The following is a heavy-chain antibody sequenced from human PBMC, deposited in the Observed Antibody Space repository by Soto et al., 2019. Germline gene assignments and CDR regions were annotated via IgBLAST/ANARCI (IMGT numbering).Heavy chain of an antibody. CDR2: INTYSGDT. V-gene: IGHV1-18*04. CDR3: ASVSLTMVVVPFGVS. D-gene: IGHD3-10*01. Sequence: GASVKVSCKTSGYTFTSYGISWVRQAPGQGLEWMGWINTYSGDTIYAQKVQGRVTMTTDTSTSTAYMDLKSLRADDTAMYYCASVSLTMVVVPFGVSWGQGTLVTVSS. J-gene: IGHJ5*02. CDR1: GYTFTSYG.